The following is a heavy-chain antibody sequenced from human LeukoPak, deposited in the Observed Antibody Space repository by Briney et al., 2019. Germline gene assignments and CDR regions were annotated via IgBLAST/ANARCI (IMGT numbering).Heavy chain of an antibody. CDR2: IYTSGST. Sequence: SETLSLTCTVSGGSISSGSYYWSWIRQPAGKGLEWIGRIYTSGSTNYNPSLKSRVTISVDTSKNQFSLKLSSVTAADTAVHYCARHIAAAGNLFDYWGQGTLVTVSS. D-gene: IGHD6-13*01. J-gene: IGHJ4*02. CDR3: ARHIAAAGNLFDY. CDR1: GGSISSGSYY. V-gene: IGHV4-61*02.